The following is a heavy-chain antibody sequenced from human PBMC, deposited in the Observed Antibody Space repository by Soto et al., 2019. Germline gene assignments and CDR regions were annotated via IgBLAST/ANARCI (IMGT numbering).Heavy chain of an antibody. CDR2: ISAYNGNT. CDR3: ASGWFGEFVYYFDY. CDR1: GYTFTRYG. Sequence: VQLVPSGAEVKKPGASVKVSCKASGYTFTRYGISWVRQAPGQGREWMGWISAYNGNTNDAQKLQGRVTMTTDTSTSTAYMELRSLRSDDTAVYYCASGWFGEFVYYFDYWGQGTLVTVSS. V-gene: IGHV1-18*01. J-gene: IGHJ4*02. D-gene: IGHD3-10*01.